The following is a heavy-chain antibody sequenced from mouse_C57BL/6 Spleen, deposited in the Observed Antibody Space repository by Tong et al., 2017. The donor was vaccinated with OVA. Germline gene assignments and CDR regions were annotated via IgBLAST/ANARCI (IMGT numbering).Heavy chain of an antibody. CDR3: ARRGSYSNYPFAY. Sequence: EVQLQESGPELVKPGASVKIPCKASGYTFTDYNMDWVKQSHGKSLEWIGDINPNNGGTIYNQKFKGKATLTVDKSSSTAYMELRSLTSEDSAVYYCARRGSYSNYPFAYWGQGTLVTVSA. D-gene: IGHD2-5*01. J-gene: IGHJ3*01. CDR2: INPNNGGT. CDR1: GYTFTDYN. V-gene: IGHV1-18*01.